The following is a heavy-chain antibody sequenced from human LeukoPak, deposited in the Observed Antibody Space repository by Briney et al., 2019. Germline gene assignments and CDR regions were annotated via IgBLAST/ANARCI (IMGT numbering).Heavy chain of an antibody. V-gene: IGHV3-23*01. CDR2: ISDRGSSP. Sequence: GGSLRLSCAASGFAFSSYAMSWVRQAPGKGLEWVSAISDRGSSPYYADSVRGRFTISRDNSKNTLHLQMNSLSAGDTAVYYCAKDSGPWGYCTTTSCYFAYWGQGALVTVSS. D-gene: IGHD2-2*01. J-gene: IGHJ4*02. CDR1: GFAFSSYA. CDR3: AKDSGPWGYCTTTSCYFAY.